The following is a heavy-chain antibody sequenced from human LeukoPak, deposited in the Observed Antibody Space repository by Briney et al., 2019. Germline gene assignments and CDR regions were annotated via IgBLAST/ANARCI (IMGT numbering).Heavy chain of an antibody. J-gene: IGHJ3*01. Sequence: PSETLSLTCTVSGGSISSGDYYWSWIRQPTGKGLEWIGYIYYSGSTYYNPSLKSRVTISVDTSKNQFSLKLSSVTAADTAVYYCARDQKYYYDSSGNFWGQGTMVTVSS. D-gene: IGHD3-22*01. CDR3: ARDQKYYYDSSGNF. CDR2: IYYSGST. CDR1: GGSISSGDYY. V-gene: IGHV4-30-4*08.